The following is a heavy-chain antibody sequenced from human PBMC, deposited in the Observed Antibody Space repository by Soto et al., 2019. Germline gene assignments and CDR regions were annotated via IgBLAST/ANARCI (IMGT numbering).Heavy chain of an antibody. V-gene: IGHV3-48*02. J-gene: IGHJ4*02. CDR3: AREGSWNVDY. D-gene: IGHD1-1*01. CDR1: GFTFSSYS. CDR2: ISSSSTI. Sequence: EVQLVESGGGLVQPGGSLRLSCAASGFTFSSYSMTWVRQAPGKGLEWVSYISSSSTIYYADSVKGRFTISRDNAKNSLYLQMNSLRDEDTAVYYCAREGSWNVDYWGQGTLVTVS.